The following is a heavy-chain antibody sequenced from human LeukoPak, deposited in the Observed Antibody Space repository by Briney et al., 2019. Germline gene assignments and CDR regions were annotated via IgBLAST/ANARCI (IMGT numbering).Heavy chain of an antibody. Sequence: GWSLRLSCASSGFTFSSYAMSWVRQTPGKGLEWVSTISAGGGSTYYAGSVKGRFTISRDNSRNTLYLQMNSLRADDTAVYYCAKRLDYSSSWFYFDYWGQGTLVTVSS. V-gene: IGHV3-23*01. CDR2: ISAGGGST. J-gene: IGHJ4*02. CDR3: AKRLDYSSSWFYFDY. CDR1: GFTFSSYA. D-gene: IGHD6-13*01.